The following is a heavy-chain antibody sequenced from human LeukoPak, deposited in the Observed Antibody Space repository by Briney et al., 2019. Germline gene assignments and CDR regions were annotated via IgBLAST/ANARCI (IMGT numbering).Heavy chain of an antibody. J-gene: IGHJ4*02. CDR2: ISYDGSNK. CDR1: GFTFSSYA. V-gene: IGHV3-30*04. D-gene: IGHD6-19*01. Sequence: GGSLRLSCAASGFTFSSYAMHWVRQAPGKGLEWVAVISYDGSNKYYADSVKGRFTISRDNSKNTLYLQMNSLRAEDTAVYYCARAEWLAYYFDYWGQGTLVTVSS. CDR3: ARAEWLAYYFDY.